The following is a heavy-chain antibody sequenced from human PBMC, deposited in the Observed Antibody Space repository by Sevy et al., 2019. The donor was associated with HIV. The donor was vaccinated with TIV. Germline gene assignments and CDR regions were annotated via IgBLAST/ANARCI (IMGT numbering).Heavy chain of an antibody. D-gene: IGHD3-9*01. J-gene: IGHJ6*02. Sequence: GGSLRLSCAASGFTLSRYAMHWVRQAPGKGLEWVALISYEGRNKFYADSVKGRFTISKDNSENRLYLQMNSLRPEDEAVYYCARDLERSDAGLVVFYYYGLDVWGQGTTVTVSS. CDR3: ARDLERSDAGLVVFYYYGLDV. CDR2: ISYEGRNK. V-gene: IGHV3-30*04. CDR1: GFTLSRYA.